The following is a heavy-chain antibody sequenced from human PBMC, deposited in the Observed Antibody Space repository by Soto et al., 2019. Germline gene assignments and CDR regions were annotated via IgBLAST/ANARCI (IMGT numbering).Heavy chain of an antibody. J-gene: IGHJ4*02. D-gene: IGHD2-8*01. Sequence: PGGSLRLSCSASGFAFNMYGVHWVRQAPGKGLQYVSAISSSGGSTYYADSAKGRFTISRDDSKNMLYLQMNSLITDDTAVYYCAPNWNFDYWGQGTLVTVSS. CDR1: GFAFNMYG. V-gene: IGHV3-64*04. CDR2: ISSSGGST. CDR3: APNWNFDY.